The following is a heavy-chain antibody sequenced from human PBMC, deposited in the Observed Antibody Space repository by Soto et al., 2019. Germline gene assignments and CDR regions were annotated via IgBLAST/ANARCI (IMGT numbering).Heavy chain of an antibody. D-gene: IGHD3-10*01. CDR1: GFTLSGRS. Sequence: EVQLVESGGGLVQPGGSLRLSCAASGFTLSGRSMHWVRQAPGKGLVWVSGIDNAGTDSTYADSVKGRFTSSRDNAKNMLYLQMISLRVEATAVYYCARGWFGPDVWGKGTKVTVSS. V-gene: IGHV3-74*01. J-gene: IGHJ6*04. CDR3: ARGWFGPDV. CDR2: IDNAGTDS.